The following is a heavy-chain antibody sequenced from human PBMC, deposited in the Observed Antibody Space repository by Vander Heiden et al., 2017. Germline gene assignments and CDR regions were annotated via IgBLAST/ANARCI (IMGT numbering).Heavy chain of an antibody. CDR1: GGSISSGGYY. V-gene: IGHV4-31*03. CDR2: IYYSGTT. CDR3: ARYCSSTNCRWFDP. Sequence: QVQLQKSGPGLVKPSQTLSLTCTVSGGSISSGGYYWSWIRQHPEKGLEWIGYIYYSGTTYYNPSLKSRVTISVDTSKNQFSLNLSSVTAADTAVYYCARYCSSTNCRWFDPWGQGTLVTVSS. D-gene: IGHD2-2*01. J-gene: IGHJ5*02.